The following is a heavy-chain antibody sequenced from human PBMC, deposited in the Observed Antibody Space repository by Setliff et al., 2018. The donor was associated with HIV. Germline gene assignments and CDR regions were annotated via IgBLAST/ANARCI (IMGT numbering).Heavy chain of an antibody. Sequence: PGGSLRLSCAASGFTFSSYSMNWVRQAPGKGLEWVSYISSSSSTIYYADSVKGRFTISRDNAKNSLYLQMKSLRAEDTAVYYCARDRPRGGGSLDAFDIWGQGTMVTVSS. CDR2: ISSSSSTI. D-gene: IGHD1-26*01. J-gene: IGHJ3*02. V-gene: IGHV3-48*01. CDR3: ARDRPRGGGSLDAFDI. CDR1: GFTFSSYS.